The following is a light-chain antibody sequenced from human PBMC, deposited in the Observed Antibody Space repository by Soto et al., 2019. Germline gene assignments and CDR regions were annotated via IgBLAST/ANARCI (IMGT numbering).Light chain of an antibody. CDR3: KQYSSSWT. J-gene: IGKJ1*01. V-gene: IGKV1-5*01. Sequence: DIQMTQSPCTISRFVGDEVNLTCRASQSISSWLAWYQQKPGKAPKLLIYAASSLQSGVPSRFSGSGSGTDFTLTISSLQPDDFATYFCKQYSSSWTFGKGTKVDIK. CDR1: QSISSW. CDR2: AAS.